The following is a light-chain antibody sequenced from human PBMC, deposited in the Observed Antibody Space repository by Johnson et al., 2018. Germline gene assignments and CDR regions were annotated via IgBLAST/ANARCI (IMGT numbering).Light chain of an antibody. J-gene: IGLJ1*01. CDR1: SSNIGNNY. Sequence: QSVLTQPPSVSAAPGQKVTISCSGSSSNIGNNYVSWYQQLPGTAPKLLIYENNKRPSGIPDRFSGSKSGTSATLGITGLQPADEADYYCGTWDSSLSAGNVFGTGTKVTVL. CDR2: ENN. V-gene: IGLV1-51*02. CDR3: GTWDSSLSAGNV.